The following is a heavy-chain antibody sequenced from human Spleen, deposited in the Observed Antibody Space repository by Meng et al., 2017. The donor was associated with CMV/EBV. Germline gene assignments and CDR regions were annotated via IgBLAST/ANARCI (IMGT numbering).Heavy chain of an antibody. D-gene: IGHD3-3*01. CDR2: INHSGST. Sequence: GSLRLSCAVYGGSFSGYYWSWIRQPPGKGLEWIGEINHSGSTNHNPSLKSRVTMSVDTSKNQFSLKLSSVTAADTAVYFCARGQRSYYDFWTGGQNAFYFDYWGRGTLVTVSS. J-gene: IGHJ4*02. CDR1: GGSFSGYY. V-gene: IGHV4-34*01. CDR3: ARGQRSYYDFWTGGQNAFYFDY.